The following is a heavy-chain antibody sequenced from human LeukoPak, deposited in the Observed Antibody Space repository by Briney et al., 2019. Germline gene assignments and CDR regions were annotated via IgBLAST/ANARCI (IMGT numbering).Heavy chain of an antibody. CDR2: INPNSGGT. V-gene: IGHV1-2*02. CDR3: AREMGTVPFDY. D-gene: IGHD1-7*01. J-gene: IGHJ4*02. Sequence: GASVKVSCKASGYTFTGYYMHWVRQAPGQGLEWMGWINPNSGGTNFAQKFQDRVTMTRDTSINTAFMELSRLKSDDTAVYYCAREMGTVPFDYWGQGTLVTVSS. CDR1: GYTFTGYY.